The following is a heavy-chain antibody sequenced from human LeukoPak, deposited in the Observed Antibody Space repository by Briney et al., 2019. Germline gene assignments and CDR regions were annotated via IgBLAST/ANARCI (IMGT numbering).Heavy chain of an antibody. J-gene: IGHJ1*01. D-gene: IGHD3-22*01. CDR3: ARVADYYDSSGYLHAEYFQH. CDR1: GGSISSYY. CDR2: IYYSGST. Sequence: SETLSLTCTVSGGSISSYYWSWIRQPPGKGLEWIGYIYYSGSTNYNPSLKSRVTISVGTSKNQFSLKLSSVTAADTAVYYCARVADYYDSSGYLHAEYFQHWGQGTLVTVSS. V-gene: IGHV4-59*01.